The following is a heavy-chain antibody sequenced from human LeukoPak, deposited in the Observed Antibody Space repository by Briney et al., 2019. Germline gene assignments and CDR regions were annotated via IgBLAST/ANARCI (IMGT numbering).Heavy chain of an antibody. CDR3: ARDVGGNSAVDY. CDR2: IKPNSGGT. Sequence: ASVKVSCKASGHTFTGYYMQWVRQAPGQVLEWMGWIKPNSGGTNYAQKFQGRVTMTRDTSISTAYMELSRLRSDDTAVYFCARDVGGNSAVDYWGQGTLVTVSS. V-gene: IGHV1-2*02. D-gene: IGHD4-23*01. J-gene: IGHJ4*02. CDR1: GHTFTGYY.